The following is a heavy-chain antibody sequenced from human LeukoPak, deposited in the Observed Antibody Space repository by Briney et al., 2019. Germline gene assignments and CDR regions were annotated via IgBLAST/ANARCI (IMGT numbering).Heavy chain of an antibody. Sequence: GGSLRLSCAASGFSFSSYSMSWVRQAPGKGREWVSTIGGSGGGTDYADSVKGRFNISRDNSKKMLYLQMNSLRVEDKAVYYCAKDIRVHYFDPRGYLFDPWGQGTLVTVSS. CDR2: IGGSGGGT. D-gene: IGHD3-22*01. CDR3: AKDIRVHYFDPRGYLFDP. J-gene: IGHJ5*02. CDR1: GFSFSSYS. V-gene: IGHV3-23*01.